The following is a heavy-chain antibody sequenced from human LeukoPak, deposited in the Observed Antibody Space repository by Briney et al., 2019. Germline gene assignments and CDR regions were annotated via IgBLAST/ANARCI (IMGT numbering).Heavy chain of an antibody. J-gene: IGHJ3*02. D-gene: IGHD5-24*01. Sequence: PGGSLRLSCAASGFTFSSYAMSWVRQAPGKGLEWVSAISGSGGSTYYADSVKGRLTISRDNSKNTLYLQMNSLRAEDTAVYYCARSEMAKGDAFDIWGQGTMVTVSS. CDR2: ISGSGGST. V-gene: IGHV3-23*01. CDR3: ARSEMAKGDAFDI. CDR1: GFTFSSYA.